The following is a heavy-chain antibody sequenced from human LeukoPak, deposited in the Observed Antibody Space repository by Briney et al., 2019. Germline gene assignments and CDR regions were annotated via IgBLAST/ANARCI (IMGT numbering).Heavy chain of an antibody. J-gene: IGHJ4*02. V-gene: IGHV4-34*01. D-gene: IGHD6-6*01. CDR2: IHHSGST. Sequence: SETLSLTCAVYGGSFCSYYWSWIRQPPGKGLEWIGEIHHSGSTNYNPSLKSRVTISVDTSKSQFSLNLNSVTAADTAVYYCAREVAGRLAVVDYWGQGTLVTVSS. CDR1: GGSFCSYY. CDR3: AREVAGRLAVVDY.